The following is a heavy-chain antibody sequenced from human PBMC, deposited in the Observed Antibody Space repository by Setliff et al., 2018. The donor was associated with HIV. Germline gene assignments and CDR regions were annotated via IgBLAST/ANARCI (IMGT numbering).Heavy chain of an antibody. CDR3: AKVDDGQCNTFNCRDFDY. Sequence: GGSLRLSCATSTFTFDSFSMTWVRQAPGKGLEWVANINQDGSEKNYLDSVKGRFAISKDFAKRSVYLQMDNLRAEDTATYYCAKVDDGQCNTFNCRDFDYWGRGTLVTSPQ. J-gene: IGHJ4*02. D-gene: IGHD1-1*01. CDR2: INQDGSEK. V-gene: IGHV3-7*03. CDR1: TFTFDSFS.